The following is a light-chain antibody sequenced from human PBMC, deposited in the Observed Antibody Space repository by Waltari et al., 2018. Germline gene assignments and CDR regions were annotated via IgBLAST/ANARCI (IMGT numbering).Light chain of an antibody. J-gene: IGKJ3*01. V-gene: IGKV1-8*01. CDR2: DAS. CDR3: QQYYGYPLT. Sequence: AIQITQSPSSLSASTGDKVTITCRASQGISNYLAWYQQKPGKAPTLLIYDASTLQRGFPSRFSGSVSGTDFTLTISCLQSEDFATFYCQQYYGYPLTFGPGTKVDVK. CDR1: QGISNY.